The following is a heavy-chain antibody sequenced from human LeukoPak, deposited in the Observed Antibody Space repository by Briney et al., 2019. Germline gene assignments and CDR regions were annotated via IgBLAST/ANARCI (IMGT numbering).Heavy chain of an antibody. D-gene: IGHD5-12*01. CDR1: GFTFSSYA. CDR2: IKQDGSEK. CDR3: ARARGGYDFDY. J-gene: IGHJ4*02. Sequence: GGSLRLSCVASGFTFSSYAMSWVRQAPGKGLERVANIKQDGSEKYYVDSVKGRFTISRDNAKNSLYLQLNSLRAEDTAVYYCARARGGYDFDYWGQGTLVTVSS. V-gene: IGHV3-7*03.